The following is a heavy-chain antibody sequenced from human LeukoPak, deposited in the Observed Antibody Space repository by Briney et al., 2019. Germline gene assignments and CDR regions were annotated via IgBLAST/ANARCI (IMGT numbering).Heavy chain of an antibody. V-gene: IGHV4-30-4*01. J-gene: IGHJ4*02. D-gene: IGHD5-18*01. CDR1: GGSISSGDYY. CDR3: ASLVDTAMVVDY. CDR2: IYYSGST. Sequence: SETLSLTCTVSGGSISSGDYYWSWIRQPPGKGLEWIGCIYYSGSTYYNPSLKSRVTISVDTSKNQFSLKLSSVTAADTAVYYCASLVDTAMVVDYWGQGTLVTVSS.